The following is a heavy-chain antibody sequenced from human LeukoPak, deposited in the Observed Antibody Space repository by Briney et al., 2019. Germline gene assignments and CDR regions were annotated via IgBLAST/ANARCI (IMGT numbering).Heavy chain of an antibody. J-gene: IGHJ4*02. D-gene: IGHD3-10*01. Sequence: SETLPLTCAVYGGSLSGYYWSWIRQPPGKGLEWIGEINHSGSTNYNPSLKSRVTISVDTSKNQLSLKLSSVTAADTAVYYCARRGMLRRHWGQGTLVTVSS. CDR2: INHSGST. V-gene: IGHV4-34*01. CDR3: ARRGMLRRH. CDR1: GGSLSGYY.